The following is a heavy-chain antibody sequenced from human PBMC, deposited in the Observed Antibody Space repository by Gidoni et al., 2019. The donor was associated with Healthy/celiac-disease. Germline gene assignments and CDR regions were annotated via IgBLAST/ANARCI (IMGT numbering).Heavy chain of an antibody. CDR1: GGSINSSSYY. J-gene: IGHJ4*02. Sequence: QLQLQESGPGLVKPSETLSLTCTVYGGSINSSSYYWGWIRQPPGKGLEWIGSFYYSGSTYYNPSLKSRVTISVDTSKNQFSLKLSSVTAADTAVYYCTRLRGDLTGYSLIFGDYWGLGTLVTVSS. CDR3: TRLRGDLTGYSLIFGDY. D-gene: IGHD3-9*01. V-gene: IGHV4-39*01. CDR2: FYYSGST.